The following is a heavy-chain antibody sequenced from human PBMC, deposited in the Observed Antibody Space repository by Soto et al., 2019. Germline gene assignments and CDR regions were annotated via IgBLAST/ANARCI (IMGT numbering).Heavy chain of an antibody. CDR1: GFTFSSYA. J-gene: IGHJ4*02. V-gene: IGHV3-23*01. D-gene: IGHD6-13*01. Sequence: GVSLRLSCAASGFTFSSYAMSWVRQAPGKGLEWVSAISGSGGSTYYADSVKGRFTISRDNSKNTLYLQMNSLRAEDTAVYYCAKVGYSSSWYFDYWGQGTLVTVSS. CDR3: AKVGYSSSWYFDY. CDR2: ISGSGGST.